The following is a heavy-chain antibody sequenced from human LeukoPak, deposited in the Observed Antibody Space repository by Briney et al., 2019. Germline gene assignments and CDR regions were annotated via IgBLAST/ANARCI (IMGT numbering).Heavy chain of an antibody. CDR3: ARSSYSSSSSV. CDR2: INSDGSEG. J-gene: IGHJ3*01. V-gene: IGHV3-7*03. D-gene: IGHD6-6*01. Sequence: GGSLRLSCAVSGFTFSGFWMSWSRQAPGKGLEWVASINSDGSEGYYADDVKGRFTISRDNAKNSLYLQINSLRAEDTAVYYCARSSYSSSSSVWGQGTMVTVSS. CDR1: GFTFSGFW.